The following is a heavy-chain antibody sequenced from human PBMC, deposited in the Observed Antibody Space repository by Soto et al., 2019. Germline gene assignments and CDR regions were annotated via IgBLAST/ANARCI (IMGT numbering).Heavy chain of an antibody. Sequence: QVQLVESGGGVVQPGRSLRLSCAASGFTFSSYGMHWVRQAPGKGLEWVAVISYDGSNKYYADSVKGRFTISRDNSKNTLYLQMNSLRGEDTAVYYCAKDRRGRDSRGWRDAFDIWGQGTMVTVSS. CDR3: AKDRRGRDSRGWRDAFDI. V-gene: IGHV3-30*18. D-gene: IGHD6-19*01. CDR1: GFTFSSYG. CDR2: ISYDGSNK. J-gene: IGHJ3*02.